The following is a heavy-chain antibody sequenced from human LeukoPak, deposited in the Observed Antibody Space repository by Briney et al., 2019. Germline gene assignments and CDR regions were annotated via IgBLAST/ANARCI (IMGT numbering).Heavy chain of an antibody. CDR3: ARVYCSGGSCYSPYYYDSSGLHAAFDY. D-gene: IGHD2-15*01. CDR2: IYYSGST. CDR1: GGSISSSSYY. Sequence: SETLSLTCTVSGGSISSSSYYWGWIRQPPGKGLEWIGSIYYSGSTYYNPSLKSRVTISVDTSKNQFSLKLSSVTAADTAVYYCARVYCSGGSCYSPYYYDSSGLHAAFDYWGQGTLVTVSS. J-gene: IGHJ4*02. V-gene: IGHV4-39*07.